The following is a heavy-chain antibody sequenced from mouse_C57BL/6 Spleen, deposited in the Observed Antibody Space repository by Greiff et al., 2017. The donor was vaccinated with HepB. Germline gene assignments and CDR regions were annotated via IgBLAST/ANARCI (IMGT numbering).Heavy chain of an antibody. Sequence: VQLQQSGAELVKPGASVKLSCKASGYTFTSYWMQWVKQRPGQGLEWIGGIDPSDGDTNYNRKFKGKATLTVDTSSSTAYMQLSSLTSEDSAVYYCARSDGMRYLDYWGQGTTLTVSS. CDR1: GYTFTSYW. D-gene: IGHD1-1*01. J-gene: IGHJ2*01. V-gene: IGHV1-50*01. CDR3: ARSDGMRYLDY. CDR2: IDPSDGDT.